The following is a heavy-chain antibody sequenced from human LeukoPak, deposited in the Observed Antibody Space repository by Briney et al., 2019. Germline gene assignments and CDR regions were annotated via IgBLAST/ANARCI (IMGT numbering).Heavy chain of an antibody. V-gene: IGHV1-18*01. D-gene: IGHD3-3*01. CDR1: GYTFTSYG. Sequence: GASVKVSCKASGYTFTSYGISWVRQAPGQGLEWMGWISAYNGNTNYAQKLQGRVTMTTDTSTSTAYMELRSLRSDDTAVYYCARTQTPNYDFWTGGGNYYYYYMDVWGKGTTVTVSS. J-gene: IGHJ6*03. CDR3: ARTQTPNYDFWTGGGNYYYYYMDV. CDR2: ISAYNGNT.